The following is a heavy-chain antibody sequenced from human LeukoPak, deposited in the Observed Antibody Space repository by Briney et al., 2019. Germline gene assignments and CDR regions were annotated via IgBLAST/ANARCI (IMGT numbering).Heavy chain of an antibody. CDR1: GFTVSSNY. V-gene: IGHV3-53*01. CDR2: IYSGGTT. CDR3: AILYSSSWYSGFFQH. Sequence: GGSLRLSCAASGFTVSSNYMSWVRQAPGKGLEWVSVIYSGGTTYYADSVKGRFTISRDNSKNTLYLQMNTLRAEDTAVYYCAILYSSSWYSGFFQHWGQGTLVTVSS. D-gene: IGHD6-13*01. J-gene: IGHJ1*01.